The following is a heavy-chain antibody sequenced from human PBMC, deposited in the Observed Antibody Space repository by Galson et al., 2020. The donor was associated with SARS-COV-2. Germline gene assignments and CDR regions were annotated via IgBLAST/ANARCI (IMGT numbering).Heavy chain of an antibody. V-gene: IGHV3-48*04. D-gene: IGHD3-3*02. Sequence: GGSLRLSCAASGFTFSSYSMNWVRQAPGKGLEWVSYISSSSSTIYYADSVKGRFTISRDNAKNSLYLQMNSLRAEDTAVYYCARGLISDSEDFDYWGQGTLVTVSS. CDR3: ARGLISDSEDFDY. J-gene: IGHJ4*02. CDR2: ISSSSSTI. CDR1: GFTFSSYS.